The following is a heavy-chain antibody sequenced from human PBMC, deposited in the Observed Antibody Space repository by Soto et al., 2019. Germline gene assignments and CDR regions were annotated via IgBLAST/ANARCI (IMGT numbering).Heavy chain of an antibody. CDR2: IYHSGST. J-gene: IGHJ6*04. CDR1: GGSISSSNW. V-gene: IGHV4-4*02. D-gene: IGHD3-10*01. CDR3: ARSYYYGSGSDPPGLYYYGMDV. Sequence: SETLSLTCAVSGGSISSSNWWSWVRQPPGKGLEWIGEIYHSGSTNYNPSLKSRVTISVDKSKNQFSLKLSSVTAADTAVYYCARSYYYGSGSDPPGLYYYGMDVWGKGTKVTVAS.